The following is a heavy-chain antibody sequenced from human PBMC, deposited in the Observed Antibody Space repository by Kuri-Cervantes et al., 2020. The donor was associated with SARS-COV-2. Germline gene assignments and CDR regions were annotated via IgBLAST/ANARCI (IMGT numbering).Heavy chain of an antibody. CDR3: AKVGTSIAVSGRFDY. Sequence: GESLKISCAASGFTFSSYAMSWVRQAPGKGLEWVSVISASGASTYYADSVKGRLTISRDNSKNTLYLQMNSLRAEDTAVYYCAKVGTSIAVSGRFDYWDQGTLVTVSS. D-gene: IGHD6-19*01. J-gene: IGHJ4*02. V-gene: IGHV3-23*01. CDR2: ISASGAST. CDR1: GFTFSSYA.